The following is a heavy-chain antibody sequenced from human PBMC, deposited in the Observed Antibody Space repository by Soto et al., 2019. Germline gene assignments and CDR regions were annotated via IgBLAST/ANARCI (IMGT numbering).Heavy chain of an antibody. J-gene: IGHJ6*03. Sequence: SETLSLTCAVYGGSFGGYYGSWIRQPPGKGLEWIGEINHSGSTNYNPSLKSRVTISVDTSRTQFSLKLSSVTAADTAVYYCARLTPYSYGSWGHYYMDVWGKGTTVTVSS. V-gene: IGHV4-34*01. D-gene: IGHD5-18*01. CDR2: INHSGST. CDR1: GGSFGGYY. CDR3: ARLTPYSYGSWGHYYMDV.